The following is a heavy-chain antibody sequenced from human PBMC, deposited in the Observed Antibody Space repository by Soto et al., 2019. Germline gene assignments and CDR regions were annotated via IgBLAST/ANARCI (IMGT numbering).Heavy chain of an antibody. V-gene: IGHV3-48*01. CDR2: MSSSSSTI. CDR1: GFTFSSYS. D-gene: IGHD2-15*01. Sequence: EVQLVESGGGLVQPGGSLRLSCAASGFTFSSYSMNWFRQAPGKGLEWVSYMSSSSSTIYYADSVKGRFTISRDNAKNSLYLQMNSLRAEDTAVYYCARGGGGYCSGGSCYSGYYMDVWGKGTTVTVSS. J-gene: IGHJ6*03. CDR3: ARGGGGYCSGGSCYSGYYMDV.